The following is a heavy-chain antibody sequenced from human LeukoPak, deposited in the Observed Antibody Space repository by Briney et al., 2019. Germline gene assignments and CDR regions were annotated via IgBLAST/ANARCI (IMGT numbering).Heavy chain of an antibody. V-gene: IGHV4-4*07. D-gene: IGHD5-18*01. Sequence: SDTLSLTYTVSGGSLHTYNLIWIRPPAGKGLEWIGRNNIAGQGYYKPSLKSRVTISVDRPNNQFSLELTSVTAADTAVYFCARDREHSYGSDLVQWGRGILVSVSS. CDR3: ARDREHSYGSDLVQ. J-gene: IGHJ4*02. CDR1: GGSLHTYN. CDR2: NNIAGQG.